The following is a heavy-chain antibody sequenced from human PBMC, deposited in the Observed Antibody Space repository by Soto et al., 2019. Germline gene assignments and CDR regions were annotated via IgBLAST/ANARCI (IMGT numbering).Heavy chain of an antibody. Sequence: QVQLVQSGAEEKKPGASVKVSCKASGYTFTSYAMHWVRQAPGQRLEWMGWINAGNGNTKYSQKFQGRVIITRDTSASTAYMELSSLRSEDTAVYYCARTIATAKNGYGVVGWFDPWGQGTLVTVSS. D-gene: IGHD2-15*01. V-gene: IGHV1-3*05. J-gene: IGHJ5*02. CDR1: GYTFTSYA. CDR3: ARTIATAKNGYGVVGWFDP. CDR2: INAGNGNT.